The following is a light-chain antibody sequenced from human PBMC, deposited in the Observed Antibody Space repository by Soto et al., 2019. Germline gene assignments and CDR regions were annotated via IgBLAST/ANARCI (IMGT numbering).Light chain of an antibody. CDR1: QSVSGN. V-gene: IGKV3-11*01. CDR2: AAS. J-gene: IGKJ1*01. CDR3: QQRSNRPQT. Sequence: EIVLTQSPATLSVSPGERATLFCRASQSVSGNLAWYQQKPGKAPRLVIYAASTRATGIPARFSGSGSGTDFTLTISSLEPEDFAVYYCQQRSNRPQTFGQGTKVDIK.